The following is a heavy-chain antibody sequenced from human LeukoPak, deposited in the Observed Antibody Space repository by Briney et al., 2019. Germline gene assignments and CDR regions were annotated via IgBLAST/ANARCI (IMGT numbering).Heavy chain of an antibody. CDR1: GGSINGHF. Sequence: PETLSLTCTVSGGSINGHFWSWIRQPPGKGLEWIGYVSDSGTTNYNPSLNSRLTMSVDTSKNQFSLQLTSVTAADTAVYYCARDSSDFFDRSGLNFLVYWGQGILVAVSS. D-gene: IGHD3-22*01. CDR2: VSDSGTT. V-gene: IGHV4-59*11. CDR3: ARDSSDFFDRSGLNFLVY. J-gene: IGHJ4*02.